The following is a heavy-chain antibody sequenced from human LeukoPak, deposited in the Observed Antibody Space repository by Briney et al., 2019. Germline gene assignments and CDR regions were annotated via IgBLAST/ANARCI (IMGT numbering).Heavy chain of an antibody. D-gene: IGHD5-18*01. CDR3: ARGRGGNSYGDYYYFMDV. Sequence: ASVKVPCKASGFSFSSYGVTWVRQAPGQRLEWMGGINAFDGNAKYAKKFQGRVTMTIEKSTATAYMELRSLRHDDTAVYYCARGRGGNSYGDYYYFMDVWAQGTTVIVSS. V-gene: IGHV1-18*04. CDR2: INAFDGNA. J-gene: IGHJ6*02. CDR1: GFSFSSYG.